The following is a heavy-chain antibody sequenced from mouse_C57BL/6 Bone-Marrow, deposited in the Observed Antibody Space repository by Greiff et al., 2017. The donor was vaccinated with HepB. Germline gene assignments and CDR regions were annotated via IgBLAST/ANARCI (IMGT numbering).Heavy chain of an antibody. CDR3: ARNYGYAMDY. V-gene: IGHV1-77*01. CDR2: IGPGSGST. D-gene: IGHD1-1*01. Sequence: QVQLQQQSGAELVKPGASVKISCKASGYTFTDYYINWVKQRPGQGLEWIGKIGPGSGSTYYNEKFKGKATLTADKSSSTAYMQLSSLTSEDSAVYFCARNYGYAMDYWGQGTSVTVSS. CDR1: GYTFTDYY. J-gene: IGHJ4*01.